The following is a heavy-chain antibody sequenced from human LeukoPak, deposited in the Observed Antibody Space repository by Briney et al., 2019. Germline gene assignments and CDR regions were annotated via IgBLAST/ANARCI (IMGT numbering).Heavy chain of an antibody. J-gene: IGHJ3*02. D-gene: IGHD5-24*01. CDR3: ARDRDGYNHASDI. V-gene: IGHV3-21*06. Sequence: SGGSLRLSCAASGFTFSSYTMNWVRQAPGKGLEWVSSISSSSSSLYFADSVKGRFTISRDNTKNSLYLQMNSLRGEDTAVYYCARDRDGYNHASDIWGQGTMVTVSS. CDR2: ISSSSSSL. CDR1: GFTFSSYT.